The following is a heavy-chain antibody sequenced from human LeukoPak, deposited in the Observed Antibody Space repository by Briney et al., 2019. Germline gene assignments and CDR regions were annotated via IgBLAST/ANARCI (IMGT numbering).Heavy chain of an antibody. V-gene: IGHV3-21*01. J-gene: IGHJ4*01. CDR1: GFTFHNYA. CDR2: ISSSSTYI. CDR3: AREALVGYYDSIGYVFDY. D-gene: IGHD3-22*01. Sequence: PGGSLRLSCEASGFTFHNYAMTWVRQAQGKGLEWVSSISSSSTYIYYEDSVKGRFTISRDNAKSSLYLQMNSLRAEDTAVYYCAREALVGYYDSIGYVFDYWGHGTLVTVSS.